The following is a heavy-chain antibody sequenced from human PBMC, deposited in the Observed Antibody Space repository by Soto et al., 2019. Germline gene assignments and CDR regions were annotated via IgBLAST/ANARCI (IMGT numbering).Heavy chain of an antibody. CDR3: ARDVGTTVYYYYGMDV. Sequence: SQTLSLTCAISGDSVSSNSAAWNWIRQSPSRGLEWLGRTYYRSKWYNDYAVSVKSRITINPDTSKNQFSLQLNSVAPEDTAVYYCARDVGTTVYYYYGMDVWGQGTTVTVSS. CDR1: GDSVSSNSAA. J-gene: IGHJ6*02. D-gene: IGHD1-26*01. V-gene: IGHV6-1*01. CDR2: TYYRSKWYN.